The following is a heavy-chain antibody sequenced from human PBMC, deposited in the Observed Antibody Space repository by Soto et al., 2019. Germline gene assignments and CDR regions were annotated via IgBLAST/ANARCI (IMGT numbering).Heavy chain of an antibody. CDR2: ISGDGTST. J-gene: IGHJ6*02. D-gene: IGHD2-2*01. CDR3: VKDSRQDAVKVEPAISYHYYGMDV. Sequence: PGGSLRLSCEGSGFTFSAYWMHWVRQAPGKGLERVSCISGDGTSTTYADSVKGRFTISRDNAKNTLYLQLNSLRAEDTSVYYCVKDSRQDAVKVEPAISYHYYGMDVWGQGTTVTVSS. CDR1: GFTFSAYW. V-gene: IGHV3-74*01.